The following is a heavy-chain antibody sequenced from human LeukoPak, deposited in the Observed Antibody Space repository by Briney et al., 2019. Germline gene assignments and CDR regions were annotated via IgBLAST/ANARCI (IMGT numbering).Heavy chain of an antibody. CDR2: IYYDGNT. CDR1: GGTITSSSSY. D-gene: IGHD3-3*01. CDR3: ARRQNSVTIFGMIRVGYYYMDV. Sequence: SETLSLTCTVSGGTITSSSSYWGWIRQPPGKGLEWLGSIYYDGNTYYNPSLKSRVTMSVDTSKNQFSLKLSSVTAADTAVYYCARRQNSVTIFGMIRVGYYYMDVWGKGTTVTVSS. J-gene: IGHJ6*03. V-gene: IGHV4-39*07.